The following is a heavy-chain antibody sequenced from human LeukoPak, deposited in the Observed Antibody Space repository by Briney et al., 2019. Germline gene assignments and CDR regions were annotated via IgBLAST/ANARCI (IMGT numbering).Heavy chain of an antibody. V-gene: IGHV4-59*01. CDR2: IYYSGST. J-gene: IGHJ4*02. D-gene: IGHD6-6*01. Sequence: SETLSLTCTVSGGSMGTYYWSWIRQTPGKGLEWIGYIYYSGSTNYNPSPKSRVTISVDTSKNQFSLKVNSVTAADTAVYYCARGTHSSSPIPLDYWGQGTLVTVSS. CDR1: GGSMGTYY. CDR3: ARGTHSSSPIPLDY.